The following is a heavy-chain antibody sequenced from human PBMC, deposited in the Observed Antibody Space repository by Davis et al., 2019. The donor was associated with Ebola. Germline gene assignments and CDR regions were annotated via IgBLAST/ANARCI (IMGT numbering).Heavy chain of an antibody. CDR3: AREDIVVVPADSDAFDI. CDR2: ISYDGSNK. Sequence: PGGSLRLSCAASGFTFSSYGMHWVRQAPGKGLEWVAVISYDGSNKYYADSVKGRFTISRDNSKNTLYLQMNSLRAEDTAVYYCAREDIVVVPADSDAFDIWGQGTMVTVSS. CDR1: GFTFSSYG. V-gene: IGHV3-30*03. J-gene: IGHJ3*02. D-gene: IGHD2-2*01.